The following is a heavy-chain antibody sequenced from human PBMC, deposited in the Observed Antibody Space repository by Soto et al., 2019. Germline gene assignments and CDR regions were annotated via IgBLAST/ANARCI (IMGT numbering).Heavy chain of an antibody. D-gene: IGHD6-19*01. V-gene: IGHV3-53*04. J-gene: IGHJ4*02. CDR3: ARTYSSGWYVY. Sequence: VQLVESGGGLVQPGGSLGPSCAASGLTAGTTKIAGVRQPPGKGLEWVSVIYSGGSTYYADSVKGRFTISRHNSKNTLYLQMNSLRAEDTAVYYCARTYSSGWYVYWGQGTLVTVSS. CDR2: IYSGGST. CDR1: GLTAGTTK.